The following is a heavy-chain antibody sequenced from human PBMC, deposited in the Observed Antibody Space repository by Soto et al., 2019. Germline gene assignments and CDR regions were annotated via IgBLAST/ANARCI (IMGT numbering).Heavy chain of an antibody. CDR3: ARLVWSYGTWFDP. V-gene: IGHV4-59*08. CDR1: GGSISGYY. Sequence: PSETLSLACTVSGGSISGYYWSWIRQPPGKGLEWIGYIYYSGSTNYNPSLKSRVTISVDTSKNQFSLKLSSVTAADTAVYYCARLVWSYGTWFDPWGQGTRVTVSS. CDR2: IYYSGST. J-gene: IGHJ5*02. D-gene: IGHD5-18*01.